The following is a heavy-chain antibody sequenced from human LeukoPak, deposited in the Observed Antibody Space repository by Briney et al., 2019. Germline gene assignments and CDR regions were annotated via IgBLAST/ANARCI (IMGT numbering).Heavy chain of an antibody. CDR2: IYSSGST. V-gene: IGHV4-59*01. J-gene: IGHJ4*02. Sequence: SETLSLTCTVSGGSISSYYRSWIRQPPGKGLEWIGDIYSSGSTNYNPSLKSRVTISVDTSKNQVSLKLSSVTAADTAVYYCARAGSSGYFLDYWGQGTLVTVSS. CDR1: GGSISSYY. CDR3: ARAGSSGYFLDY. D-gene: IGHD3-22*01.